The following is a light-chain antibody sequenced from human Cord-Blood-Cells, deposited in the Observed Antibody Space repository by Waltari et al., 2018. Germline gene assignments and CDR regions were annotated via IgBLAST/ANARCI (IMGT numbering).Light chain of an antibody. CDR1: SSDVGGYNY. Sequence: QSALTQPPSVSGSPGPSVTISCPGTSSDVGGYNYVSWYQQPPANPPKPMIYDVSKRPAGVPDRFSGSKSGNTASLTIAGLQAEDEADYYCCSYAGSYTVVFGGGTKLTVL. CDR3: CSYAGSYTVV. CDR2: DVS. J-gene: IGLJ2*01. V-gene: IGLV2-11*01.